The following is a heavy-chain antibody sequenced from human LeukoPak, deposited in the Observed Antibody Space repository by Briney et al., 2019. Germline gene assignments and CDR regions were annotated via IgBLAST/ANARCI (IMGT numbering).Heavy chain of an antibody. Sequence: GGSLRLSCAASGFTFSSYGMHWVRQAPGKGLEWVAVISYDGSNKYYADSVKGRFTISRDNSKNTLYLQMNSLRAEDTAVYYCAKAEYYYDSSRVGVYYFDYWGQGTLVTVSS. J-gene: IGHJ4*02. CDR1: GFTFSSYG. CDR2: ISYDGSNK. D-gene: IGHD3-22*01. CDR3: AKAEYYYDSSRVGVYYFDY. V-gene: IGHV3-30*18.